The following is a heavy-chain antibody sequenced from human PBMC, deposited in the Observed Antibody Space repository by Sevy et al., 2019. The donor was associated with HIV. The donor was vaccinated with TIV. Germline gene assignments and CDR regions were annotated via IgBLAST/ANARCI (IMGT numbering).Heavy chain of an antibody. D-gene: IGHD3-10*01. Sequence: ASVKVSCKASGGTFSSYAISWVRQVPGQGLEWMGGIIPIFGTANYAQKFQGRVTITADESTSTAYMELSSLRSEDTAVYYCAGGGSRSSGTKYYYYYGMDVWGQGTTVTVSS. V-gene: IGHV1-69*13. CDR2: IIPIFGTA. CDR1: GGTFSSYA. J-gene: IGHJ6*02. CDR3: AGGGSRSSGTKYYYYYGMDV.